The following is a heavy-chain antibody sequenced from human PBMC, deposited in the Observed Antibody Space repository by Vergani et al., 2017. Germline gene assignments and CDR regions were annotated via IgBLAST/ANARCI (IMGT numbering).Heavy chain of an antibody. CDR1: GGSISSSYW. J-gene: IGHJ6*02. Sequence: QVQLQESGPGLVKPPGTLSLTCAVSGGSISSSYWWNWVRQPPGKGLEWIGEIHHSGSTNYNPSLRSRVTISVDKSKSQLSLKLTSVTAGDTAVYFCARELSYYYGSGSDDYNPYYYEGMDVWGPGTTVTVSS. CDR3: ARELSYYYGSGSDDYNPYYYEGMDV. CDR2: IHHSGST. V-gene: IGHV4-4*01. D-gene: IGHD3-10*01.